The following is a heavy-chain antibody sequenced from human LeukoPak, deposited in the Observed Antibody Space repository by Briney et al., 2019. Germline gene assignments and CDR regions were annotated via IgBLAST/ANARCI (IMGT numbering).Heavy chain of an antibody. V-gene: IGHV3-21*01. CDR1: GFTFSSYS. Sequence: PGGSLRLSCAASGFTFSSYSMNWVRQAPGKGLEWVSSISSSSYIYYADSVKGRFTISRDNDKNSLYLQMNSLRAEDTAVYYCAREVNYYGSGSYGVYGMDVWGQGTTVTVSS. J-gene: IGHJ6*02. CDR3: AREVNYYGSGSYGVYGMDV. D-gene: IGHD3-10*01. CDR2: ISSSSYI.